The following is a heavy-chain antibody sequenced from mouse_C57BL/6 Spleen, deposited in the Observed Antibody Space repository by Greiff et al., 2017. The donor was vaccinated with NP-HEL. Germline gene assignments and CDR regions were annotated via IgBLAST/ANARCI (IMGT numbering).Heavy chain of an antibody. CDR3: TLSYYGNCAWFAY. J-gene: IGHJ3*01. Sequence: QVQLQQSGAELVRPGASVTLSCKASGYTFTDYEMHWVKQTPVHGLEWIGAIDPETGGTAYNQKFKGKAILTADKSSSTAYMELRSLTSEDSAVYYCTLSYYGNCAWFAYWGQGTLVTVSA. D-gene: IGHD2-1*01. CDR1: GYTFTDYE. CDR2: IDPETGGT. V-gene: IGHV1-15*01.